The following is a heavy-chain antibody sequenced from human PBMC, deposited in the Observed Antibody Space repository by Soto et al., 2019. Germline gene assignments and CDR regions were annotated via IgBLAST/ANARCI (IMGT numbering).Heavy chain of an antibody. CDR3: ARGVRGAYGLDI. CDR2: ISSDGSRT. Sequence: EVQLVESGGGLVQPGGSLRLSCAASGFTFSSHWMHWVRQAPGKGLVWVSRISSDGSRTNYADSVKGRFTISRDNAKNTVYLQMNSLRAEETAVYYCARGVRGAYGLDIWGQGTMFTVSS. V-gene: IGHV3-74*01. CDR1: GFTFSSHW. J-gene: IGHJ3*02. D-gene: IGHD2-21*01.